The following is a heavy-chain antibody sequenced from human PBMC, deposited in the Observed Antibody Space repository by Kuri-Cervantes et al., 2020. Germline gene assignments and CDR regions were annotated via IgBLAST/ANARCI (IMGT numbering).Heavy chain of an antibody. V-gene: IGHV1-3*01. CDR2: INAGNGNT. CDR3: ARGREGVYCSSTSCTYYYYYYYMDV. J-gene: IGHJ6*03. Sequence: ASVKVSCKASGYTFTSYGISWVRQAPGQRLEWMGWINAGNGNTKYSQKFQGRVTITRDTSASTAYMELSSLRSEDTAVYYCARGREGVYCSSTSCTYYYYYYYMDVWGKGTTVTVSS. CDR1: GYTFTSYG. D-gene: IGHD2-2*01.